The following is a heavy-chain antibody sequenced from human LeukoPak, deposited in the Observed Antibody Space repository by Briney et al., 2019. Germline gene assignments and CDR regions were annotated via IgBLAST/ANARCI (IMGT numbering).Heavy chain of an antibody. J-gene: IGHJ4*02. Sequence: ASVKVSCKASGGAFSSYAISWVRQAPGQGLEWMGRIIPILGIANYAQKFQGRVTITADKSTSTAYMELSSLRSEDTAVYYCARPTDTGFLRWGQGTLVTVSS. CDR2: IIPILGIA. CDR1: GGAFSSYA. CDR3: ARPTDTGFLR. D-gene: IGHD3-10*01. V-gene: IGHV1-69*04.